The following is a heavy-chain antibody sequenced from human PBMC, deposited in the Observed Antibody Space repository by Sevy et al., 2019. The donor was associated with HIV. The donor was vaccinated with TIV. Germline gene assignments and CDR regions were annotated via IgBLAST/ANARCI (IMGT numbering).Heavy chain of an antibody. CDR1: GVSLGADYY. CDR3: ARSANVDPAPFGY. J-gene: IGHJ4*02. CDR2: YFHSGPF. Sequence: SETLSLTCSVTGVSLGADYYWSWVRQAPGKGLEWIAYYFHSGPFYYSPTLKSGLSISVDTTQNHFSLKLTSVTAADSAVYYCARSANVDPAPFGYWGQGTPVTDSS. D-gene: IGHD5-18*01. V-gene: IGHV4-30-4*01.